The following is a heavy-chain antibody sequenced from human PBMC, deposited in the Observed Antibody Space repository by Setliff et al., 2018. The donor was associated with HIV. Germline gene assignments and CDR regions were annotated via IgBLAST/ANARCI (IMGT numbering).Heavy chain of an antibody. D-gene: IGHD3-9*01. Sequence: PSETLSLTCTVSGGSISNYYWSWIRQPPGKGLEWIGYIYYSGSTTYNPSLESRVTISIDTSKNQFSLKLSSVTAADTAVYYCARQHYDILTGYPTSSNWFDPWGQGTLVTVSS. CDR2: IYYSGST. J-gene: IGHJ5*02. V-gene: IGHV4-59*08. CDR3: ARQHYDILTGYPTSSNWFDP. CDR1: GGSISNYY.